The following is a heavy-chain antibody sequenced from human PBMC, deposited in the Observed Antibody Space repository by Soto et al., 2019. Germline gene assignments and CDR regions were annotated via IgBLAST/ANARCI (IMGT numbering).Heavy chain of an antibody. V-gene: IGHV3-33*01. D-gene: IGHD3-3*01. CDR2: IWYDGSNK. J-gene: IGHJ3*02. Sequence: QVQLVESGGGVVQPGRSLRLSCAASGFTFSSYGMHWVRQAPGKGLEWVAVIWYDGSNKYYADSVKGRFTISRDNSKNTLYLQMNSLRAEDTAVYYCARGEWLLTPQLDAFDIWGQGTMVTVSS. CDR3: ARGEWLLTPQLDAFDI. CDR1: GFTFSSYG.